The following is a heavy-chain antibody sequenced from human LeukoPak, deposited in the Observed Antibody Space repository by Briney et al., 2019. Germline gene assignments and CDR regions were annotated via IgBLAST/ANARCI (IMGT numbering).Heavy chain of an antibody. D-gene: IGHD2-2*01. J-gene: IGHJ3*02. CDR3: ARRPVGYCSSTSCHGAFDI. V-gene: IGHV1-18*01. Sequence: ASVKVSCKASGYTFTSYGIGWVRQAPGQGLEWMGWISAYNGNTNYAQKLQGRVTMTTDTSTSTAYMELRSLRSDDTAVYYCARRPVGYCSSTSCHGAFDIWGQGTMVTVSS. CDR2: ISAYNGNT. CDR1: GYTFTSYG.